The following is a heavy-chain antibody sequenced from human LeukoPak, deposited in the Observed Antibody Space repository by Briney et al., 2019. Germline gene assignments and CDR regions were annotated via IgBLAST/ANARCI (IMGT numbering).Heavy chain of an antibody. D-gene: IGHD2-21*02. J-gene: IGHJ4*02. CDR1: GFTFSSYG. V-gene: IGHV3-21*01. CDR2: ISSSGCYI. CDR3: TFCSGDCYPSGFDC. Sequence: PGGSLRLSCVASGFTFSSYGMNWVRQAPGKGLEWVSSISSSGCYIYYAESVKGRFTISRDSAQNSLYLQMNSLRAEDTAVYYCTFCSGDCYPSGFDCWGQGTLVTVSS.